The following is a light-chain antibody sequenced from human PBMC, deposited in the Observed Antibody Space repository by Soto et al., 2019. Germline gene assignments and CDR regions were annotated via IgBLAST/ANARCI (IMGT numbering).Light chain of an antibody. CDR1: SSDVGGYNY. Sequence: QSVLTQPPSASGTPGQRVTISCSGSSSDVGGYNYVSWYQQHPGKAPKLMIYEVSNRPSGVSNRFSGSKSGNTASLTISGLQAEDEADYYCTSYTSSSTLDVFGTGTKVTVL. V-gene: IGLV2-14*01. J-gene: IGLJ1*01. CDR2: EVS. CDR3: TSYTSSSTLDV.